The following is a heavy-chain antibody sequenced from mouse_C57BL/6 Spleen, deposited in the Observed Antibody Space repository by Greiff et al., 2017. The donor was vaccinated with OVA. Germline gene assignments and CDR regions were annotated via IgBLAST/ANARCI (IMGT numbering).Heavy chain of an antibody. CDR2: ISSGGDYI. D-gene: IGHD1-1*01. J-gene: IGHJ3*01. CDR3: KRAEYYGSSSAWFAY. CDR1: GFTFSSYA. V-gene: IGHV5-9-1*02. Sequence: EVKLMESGEGLVKPGGSLKLSCAASGFTFSSYAMSWVRQTPEKRLEWVAYISSGGDYIYYADTVKGRFTISRDNARNTLYLQMSSLKSEDTARDYCKRAEYYGSSSAWFAYWGQGTLVTVSA.